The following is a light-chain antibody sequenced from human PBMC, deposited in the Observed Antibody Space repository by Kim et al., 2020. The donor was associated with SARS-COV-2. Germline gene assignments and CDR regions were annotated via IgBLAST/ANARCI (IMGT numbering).Light chain of an antibody. CDR1: QSVGSN. J-gene: IGKJ4*01. CDR2: GAS. CDR3: QQYKNWPLT. V-gene: IGKV3D-15*01. Sequence: SVSPGERAPLSCRASQSVGSNLAWYQHKIGQAPKVLMYGASIRATGIPARFSGSGSGTEFTLTVSSLQSEDFAVYYCQQYKNWPLTFGGGTKLEI.